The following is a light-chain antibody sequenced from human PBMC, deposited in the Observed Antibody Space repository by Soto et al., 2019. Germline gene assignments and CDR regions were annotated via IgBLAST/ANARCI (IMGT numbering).Light chain of an antibody. CDR3: QQYGTSPIT. J-gene: IGKJ5*01. CDR1: QTVSSY. Sequence: ENVLTQSPGTLSLSPEERATLSCRASQTVSSYLTWYQQRPGQAPRLLIYGASKRATGIPDRFSGSESGTDFTLTISRLEPEDFALYYCQQYGTSPITFGQGTRLEIK. CDR2: GAS. V-gene: IGKV3-20*01.